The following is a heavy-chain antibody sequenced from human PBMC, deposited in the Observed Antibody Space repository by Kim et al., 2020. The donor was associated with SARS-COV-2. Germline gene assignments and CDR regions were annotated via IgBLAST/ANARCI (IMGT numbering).Heavy chain of an antibody. Sequence: GGSLRLSCAASGFTFSSYAMSWVRQAPGKGLEWVSAISGSGGSTYYADSVKGRFTISRDNSKNTLYLQMNSLRAEDTAVYYCAKSPPGAVVVAASVLDYWGQGTLVTVSS. CDR1: GFTFSSYA. CDR3: AKSPPGAVVVAASVLDY. CDR2: ISGSGGST. J-gene: IGHJ4*02. V-gene: IGHV3-23*01. D-gene: IGHD2-15*01.